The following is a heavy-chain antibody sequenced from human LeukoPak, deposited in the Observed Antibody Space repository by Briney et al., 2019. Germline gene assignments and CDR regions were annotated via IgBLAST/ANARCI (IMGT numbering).Heavy chain of an antibody. J-gene: IGHJ5*02. D-gene: IGHD2/OR15-2a*01. CDR1: GFTFSTYW. CDR2: IKQDGSEK. Sequence: GGSLRLSCAASGFTFSTYWMTWVRQAPGKGLEWVANIKQDGSEKYYVDSVKGRFTISRDNAKNSLYLQMNSLRAEDTAVYHCARHPNSSFDPWGQGTLVTVSS. CDR3: ARHPNSSFDP. V-gene: IGHV3-7*01.